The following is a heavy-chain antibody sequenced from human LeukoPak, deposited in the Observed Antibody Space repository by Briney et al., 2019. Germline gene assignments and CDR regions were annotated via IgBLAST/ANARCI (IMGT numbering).Heavy chain of an antibody. CDR3: ARGTSDSPYYYYYGMDV. CDR2: IKQDESEK. D-gene: IGHD1-7*01. V-gene: IGHV3-7*04. Sequence: GGSLRLSCAASGFTFRSYWMSWVRQAPGKGLEGVANIKQDESEKYYVDSVKGRFTISRDNAKNSLYLQMNSLRAEDTAVYYCARGTSDSPYYYYYGMDVWGQGSTVTVSS. J-gene: IGHJ6*02. CDR1: GFTFRSYW.